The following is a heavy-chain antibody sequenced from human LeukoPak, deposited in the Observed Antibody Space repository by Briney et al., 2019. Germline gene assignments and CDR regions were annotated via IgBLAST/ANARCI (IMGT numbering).Heavy chain of an antibody. CDR1: GFTFSSFA. J-gene: IGHJ3*01. D-gene: IGHD3-16*02. Sequence: GGSLRLSCAASGFTFSSFAVHWVRQAPGKGLGWVALISTDGSIENHADSVKGRFTISRDNSKNTLYLQMNSLRPEDTAVYYCARDARLGELSFPGAYDLWGQGTMVIVSS. CDR2: ISTDGSIE. CDR3: ARDARLGELSFPGAYDL. V-gene: IGHV3-30-3*01.